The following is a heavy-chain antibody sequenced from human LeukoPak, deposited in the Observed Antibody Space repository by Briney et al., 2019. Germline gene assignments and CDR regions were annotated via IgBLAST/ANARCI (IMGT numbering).Heavy chain of an antibody. CDR3: VRLFRNWSYGGVDL. CDR2: IDPADSDT. V-gene: IGHV5-51*01. J-gene: IGHJ4*02. D-gene: IGHD1-7*01. CDR1: GYSFSKYW. Sequence: GESLKISCQASGYSFSKYWIGWVRQMSGKGLQWMGIIDPADSDTTYSPYSEGRVTISADTSITTTYLQWSSLQASDTAMYYCVRLFRNWSYGGVDLWGQGTLVTVSS.